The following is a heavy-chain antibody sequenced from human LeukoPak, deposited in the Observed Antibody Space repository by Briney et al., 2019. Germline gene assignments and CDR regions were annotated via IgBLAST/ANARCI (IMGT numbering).Heavy chain of an antibody. CDR2: MNPNSGNT. J-gene: IGHJ4*02. D-gene: IGHD3-10*01. Sequence: GASVKVSCKASEYTFTSYDINWVRQATGQGLEWMGWMNPNSGNTGYAQKFQGRVTITRNTSISTAYMELSSLRSEDTAVYYCARGLGVRGGENDYWGQGTLVTVSS. V-gene: IGHV1-8*03. CDR3: ARGLGVRGGENDY. CDR1: EYTFTSYD.